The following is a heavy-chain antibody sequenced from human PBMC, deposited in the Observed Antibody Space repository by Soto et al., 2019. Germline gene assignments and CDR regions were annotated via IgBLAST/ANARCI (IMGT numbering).Heavy chain of an antibody. CDR2: INHSGST. Sequence: SETLSLTCAVYGGSFSGYYWGWIRQPPGKGLEWIGEINHSGSTNYNPSLKSRVTISVDTSKNQFSLKLSSVTAADTAVYYCARGRYSSSWYCLLDYWGQGTLVTVSS. D-gene: IGHD6-13*01. V-gene: IGHV4-34*01. J-gene: IGHJ4*02. CDR3: ARGRYSSSWYCLLDY. CDR1: GGSFSGYY.